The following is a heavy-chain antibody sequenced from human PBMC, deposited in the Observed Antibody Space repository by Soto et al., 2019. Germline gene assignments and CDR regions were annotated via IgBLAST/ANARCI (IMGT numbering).Heavy chain of an antibody. D-gene: IGHD3-22*01. CDR2: INHSGST. J-gene: IGHJ4*02. CDR3: ARGNDYYDSSGYLDYFDY. V-gene: IGHV4-34*01. Sequence: SETLSLTCAVYGGSFSGYYWSWIRQPPGKGLEWIGEINHSGSTNYNPSLKSRVTISVDTSKNQFSLKLSSVTAADTAVYYCARGNDYYDSSGYLDYFDYWGQGTLVTVSS. CDR1: GGSFSGYY.